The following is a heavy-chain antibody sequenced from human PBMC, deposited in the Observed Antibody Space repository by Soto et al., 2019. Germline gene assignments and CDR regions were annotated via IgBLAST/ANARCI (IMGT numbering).Heavy chain of an antibody. J-gene: IGHJ5*02. V-gene: IGHV3-30*03. CDR3: SRGIKGGLDA. CDR2: ISYDGSNK. CDR1: GFVSNDYD. Sequence: VQLAESGGGVVQPGRSLRLSCATSGFVSNDYDIHWVRQAPGKGLAWLASISYDGSNKYYADSMKGRFTISRDNSKNTLSLQINSLGAEDTAVYYCSRGIKGGLDAWGPGTLVTVSS. D-gene: IGHD2-21*01.